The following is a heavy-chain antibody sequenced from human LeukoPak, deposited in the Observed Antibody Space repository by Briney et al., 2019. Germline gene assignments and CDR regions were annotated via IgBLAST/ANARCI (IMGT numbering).Heavy chain of an antibody. V-gene: IGHV3-15*01. CDR3: TTDRVSYDFWSGYPRSYWYFDL. CDR1: GFTFSNAW. CDR2: VKSKTDGGTT. D-gene: IGHD3-3*01. J-gene: IGHJ2*01. Sequence: GGSLRLSCAASGFTFSNAWMSWVRQAPGKGLEWVGRVKSKTDGGTTDYAAPVKGRFTISRDNSKNTLYLQMNSLKIEDTAVYYCTTDRVSYDFWSGYPRSYWYFDLWGRGTLVTVSS.